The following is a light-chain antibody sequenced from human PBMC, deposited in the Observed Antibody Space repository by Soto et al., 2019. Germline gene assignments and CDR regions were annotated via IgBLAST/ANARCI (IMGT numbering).Light chain of an antibody. J-gene: IGLJ2*01. Sequence: QSALTQPASVSGAPGQSITISCTGTSSDVGGYNYVSWYQQQPRKAPKLIIYEVSHRPSGVSNRFSGSKAGNTASLSISVHQPDDADDYCCNSHTGTNTVVFGGGTKLTVL. V-gene: IGLV2-14*01. CDR2: EVS. CDR1: SSDVGGYNY. CDR3: NSHTGTNTVV.